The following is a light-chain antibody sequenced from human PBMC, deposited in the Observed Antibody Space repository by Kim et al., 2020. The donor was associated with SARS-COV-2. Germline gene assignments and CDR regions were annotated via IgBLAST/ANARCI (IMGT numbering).Light chain of an antibody. J-gene: IGKJ4*01. Sequence: SPGERATLYCRASQSISSNLAWYQHKPGQAPRLLIYGASTRATGIPARFSGSGSGTEFTLTISSLQSEDFAVYYCQQYNNWPPLTFGGGTKVDIK. CDR2: GAS. CDR1: QSISSN. CDR3: QQYNNWPPLT. V-gene: IGKV3D-15*01.